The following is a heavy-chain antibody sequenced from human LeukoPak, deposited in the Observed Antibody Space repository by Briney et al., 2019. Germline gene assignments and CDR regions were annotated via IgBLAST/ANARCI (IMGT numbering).Heavy chain of an antibody. Sequence: GGSLRLSCAASGFTFSSYSMNWVRQAPGKGLEWVSYISSSSSTICYADFVKGRFTISRDNAKNSLYLQMNSLRAEDTAVYYCARDENYYGSGSYYNPWGQGTLVTVSS. V-gene: IGHV3-48*04. CDR1: GFTFSSYS. CDR3: ARDENYYGSGSYYNP. J-gene: IGHJ5*02. D-gene: IGHD3-10*01. CDR2: ISSSSSTI.